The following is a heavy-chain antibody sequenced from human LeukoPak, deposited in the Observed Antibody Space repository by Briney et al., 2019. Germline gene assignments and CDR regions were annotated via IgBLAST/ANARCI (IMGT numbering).Heavy chain of an antibody. J-gene: IGHJ4*02. CDR1: GFTFSGSA. CDR2: IRSKANSYAT. CDR3: TRPLAGGKDY. V-gene: IGHV3-73*01. Sequence: GGSLKLSCAASGFTFSGSAMHWVRQASGKGLEWVGRIRSKANSYATAYAASVKGRFTLSRDDSKNTAYLQMNSLKTEDTAVYYCTRPLAGGKDYWGQGTLVTVSS. D-gene: IGHD4-23*01.